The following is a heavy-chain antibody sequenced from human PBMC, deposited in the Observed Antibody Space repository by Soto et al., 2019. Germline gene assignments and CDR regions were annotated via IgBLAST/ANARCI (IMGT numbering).Heavy chain of an antibody. D-gene: IGHD2-8*01. CDR1: GFRFSSHA. Sequence: GGVLRLSCAAPGFRFSSHAMGWLRQAPGTGPEWVAFVDGSGGDTSYADSVKGRFTISRDNSDNSLFLDMNSLRAEDTGRYFCAKEIFAAAYAATSAFDLWGQGTLVTVSS. CDR3: AKEIFAAAYAATSAFDL. V-gene: IGHV3-23*01. J-gene: IGHJ4*02. CDR2: VDGSGGDT.